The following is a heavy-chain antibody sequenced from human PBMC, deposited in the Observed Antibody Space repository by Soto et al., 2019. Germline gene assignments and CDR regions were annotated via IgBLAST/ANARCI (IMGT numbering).Heavy chain of an antibody. CDR1: GDSVSSNSAA. J-gene: IGHJ3*02. V-gene: IGHV6-1*01. D-gene: IGHD3-22*01. Sequence: PSQTLSLTCAISGDSVSSNSAAWNWIRQSPSRGLEWLGRTYYRSKWYNDYAVSVKSRITINPDTSKNQFSLQLNSVTPEDTAVYSCARGTTDGWLLLRAWHHAFDIRGQGTMVTVS. CDR3: ARGTTDGWLLLRAWHHAFDI. CDR2: TYYRSKWYN.